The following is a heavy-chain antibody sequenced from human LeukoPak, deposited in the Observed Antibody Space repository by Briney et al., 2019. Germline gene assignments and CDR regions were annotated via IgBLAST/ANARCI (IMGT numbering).Heavy chain of an antibody. V-gene: IGHV3-21*01. J-gene: IGHJ5*02. CDR2: ISSSSSYI. D-gene: IGHD5-12*01. CDR1: GFTFSSYS. Sequence: GGSLRLSWAPSGFTFSSYSMNWVRQAPGEGLEWVSSISSSSSYIYYADSVKGRLTISRDNAKNSLYLQMNSLRAEDTAVYYCARRGLRSRGGNWFDPWGQGTLVTVSS. CDR3: ARRGLRSRGGNWFDP.